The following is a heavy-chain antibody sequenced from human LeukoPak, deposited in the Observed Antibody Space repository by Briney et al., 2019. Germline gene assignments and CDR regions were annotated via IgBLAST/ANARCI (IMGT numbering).Heavy chain of an antibody. CDR1: GFTFSGYW. V-gene: IGHV3-7*01. CDR2: IKQDGSEK. CDR3: ARRRYSGSSQHFDY. Sequence: GGSLRLSCAASGFTFSGYWMSWVRQAPGKGLEWVANIKQDGSEKYYVDSVKVRFTISRDNAKNSLYLQMNSLRAEDTAVYYCARRRYSGSSQHFDYWGQGTLVTVSS. D-gene: IGHD1-26*01. J-gene: IGHJ4*02.